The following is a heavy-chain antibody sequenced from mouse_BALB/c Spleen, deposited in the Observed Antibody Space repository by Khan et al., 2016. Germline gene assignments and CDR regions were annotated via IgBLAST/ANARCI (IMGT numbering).Heavy chain of an antibody. CDR2: INPSSGYT. V-gene: IGHV1-4*01. CDR3: ARSRRMGGNYLFDY. Sequence: QVQLQQSGAELARPGASVKMSCKASGYTFTIYTMHWVKQRPGQGLEWIGYINPSSGYTNYNQKFKDKATLTADKSSSTAYMQLSSLTSEYSAVYYLARSRRMGGNYLFDYWGQGTTLTVSS. CDR1: GYTFTIYT. D-gene: IGHD2-1*01. J-gene: IGHJ2*01.